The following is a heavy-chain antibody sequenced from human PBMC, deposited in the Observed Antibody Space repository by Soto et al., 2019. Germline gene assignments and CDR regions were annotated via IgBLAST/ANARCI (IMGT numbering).Heavy chain of an antibody. D-gene: IGHD2-21*02. CDR1: GGTFSSYA. J-gene: IGHJ5*02. Sequence: GASVKVSCKASGGTFSSYAISWVRQAPGQGLEWMGGIIPIFGTANYAQKFQGRVTITADESTSTAYMELSSLRSEDTAVYYCARDAPCGGDCYLWFDPWGQGTLVTVSS. V-gene: IGHV1-69*13. CDR2: IIPIFGTA. CDR3: ARDAPCGGDCYLWFDP.